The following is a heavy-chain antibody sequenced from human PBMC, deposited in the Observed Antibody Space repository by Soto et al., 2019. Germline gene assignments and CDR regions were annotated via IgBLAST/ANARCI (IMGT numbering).Heavy chain of an antibody. CDR3: ASDMSTT. D-gene: IGHD2-2*01. CDR1: GYTFTSHD. V-gene: IGHV1-8*01. J-gene: IGHJ5*02. CDR2: MNPNSGHT. Sequence: QVQLVQSGAEVKKPGASVKVSCKASGYTFTSHDINWMRQTTGQGLEWMGWMNPNSGHTNSAQKFQGRVTMTRDTSINTAYMELTHLRSEDTAIYYCASDMSTTWGQGTLVTVSS.